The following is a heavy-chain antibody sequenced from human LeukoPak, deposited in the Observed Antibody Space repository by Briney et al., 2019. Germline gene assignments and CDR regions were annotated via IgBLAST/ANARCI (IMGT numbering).Heavy chain of an antibody. Sequence: GGSLRLSCAASGFTFSSYAMSWVRRAPGKGLEWVSAISGSGGSTYYADSEKGRFTISRDNSKNTLYLQMNSLRAEDTAVYYCAKDAAKYYDSSGYYGTLFDYWGQGTLVTVSS. D-gene: IGHD3-22*01. CDR1: GFTFSSYA. CDR2: ISGSGGST. CDR3: AKDAAKYYDSSGYYGTLFDY. J-gene: IGHJ4*02. V-gene: IGHV3-23*01.